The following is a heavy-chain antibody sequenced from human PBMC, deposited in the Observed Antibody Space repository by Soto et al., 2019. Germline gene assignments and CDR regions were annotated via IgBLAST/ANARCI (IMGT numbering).Heavy chain of an antibody. CDR1: GFTFSSYA. CDR3: AKPSLLDFWSGYYNY. J-gene: IGHJ4*02. V-gene: IGHV3-23*01. Sequence: PGGSLRLSCAASGFTFSSYAMSWVRQAPGKGLEWVSAISGSGGSTYYADSVKGRFTISRDNSKNTLYLQMNSLRAEDTAVYYCAKPSLLDFWSGYYNYWGQGTLVTVSS. CDR2: ISGSGGST. D-gene: IGHD3-3*01.